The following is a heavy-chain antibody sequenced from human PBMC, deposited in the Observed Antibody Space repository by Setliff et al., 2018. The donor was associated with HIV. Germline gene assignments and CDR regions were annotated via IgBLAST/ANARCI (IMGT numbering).Heavy chain of an antibody. CDR3: ANLWEMGA. V-gene: IGHV3-7*03. D-gene: IGHD1-26*01. J-gene: IGHJ5*02. CDR2: IKQDGSEI. Sequence: AGSLRLSCAASGFIFSNYWMDWVRQAPGKGLEWVATIKQDGSEIFYVDSVKGRFTISRDNARASLYLEMRSLRAEDTAVYLCANLWEMGAWGQGTLVTVSS. CDR1: GFIFSNYW.